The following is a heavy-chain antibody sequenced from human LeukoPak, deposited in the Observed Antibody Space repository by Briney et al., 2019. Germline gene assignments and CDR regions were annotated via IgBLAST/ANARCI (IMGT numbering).Heavy chain of an antibody. D-gene: IGHD5-12*01. V-gene: IGHV3-30*18. Sequence: GGSLRLSCAASGFTFSSYGMHWVRQAPGKGREWVAVISYDGSNKYYADSVKGRFTISRDNSKNTLYLQMNSLRAEDTAVYYCAKDLQGYDPFDYWGQGTLVTVSS. CDR3: AKDLQGYDPFDY. CDR2: ISYDGSNK. J-gene: IGHJ4*02. CDR1: GFTFSSYG.